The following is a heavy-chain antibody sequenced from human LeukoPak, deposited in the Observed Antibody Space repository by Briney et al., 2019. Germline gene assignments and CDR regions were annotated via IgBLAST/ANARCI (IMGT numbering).Heavy chain of an antibody. Sequence: GGSLRLSCAASGFTVSSNYMSWARQAPGKGLEWVSIIYSDSTTDYADSVKGRFTISRDSSKSSLYLQLNSLRAEDTAVYYCARGGIWGHAFDIWGQGTVVTVSS. V-gene: IGHV3-66*01. D-gene: IGHD2-15*01. CDR2: IYSDSTT. CDR3: ARGGIWGHAFDI. CDR1: GFTVSSNY. J-gene: IGHJ3*02.